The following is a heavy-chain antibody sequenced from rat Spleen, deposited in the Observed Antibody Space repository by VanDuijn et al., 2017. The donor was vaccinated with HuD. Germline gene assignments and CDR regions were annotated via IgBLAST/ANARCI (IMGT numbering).Heavy chain of an antibody. V-gene: IGHV2S12*01. CDR2: ISSGGST. D-gene: IGHD1-2*01. CDR3: TRSLYSSPLLDH. J-gene: IGHJ2*01. Sequence: QVHLKESGPGLVQSSQTLSLTCTVFGFSLTTNGVSWVRQPPGEGLEWVAAISSGGSTYYNSTLKSRLSISRDTSKNQVFLRRGSLQSDDTAIYYCTRSLYSSPLLDHWGQGVMVTVSS. CDR1: GFSLTTNG.